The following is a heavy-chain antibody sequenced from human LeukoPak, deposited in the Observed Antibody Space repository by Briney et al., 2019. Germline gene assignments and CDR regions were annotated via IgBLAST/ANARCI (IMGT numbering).Heavy chain of an antibody. Sequence: GGSLRLSCAASGFTFSGYSMHWVRQAPGKGLNWVAFTSTDGNNQYYADSVKGRFIISRGNSKNTLYLQVNSLRPEDTAVYYCARAMDTAMGPYFDYWGQGTLVTVSS. CDR2: TSTDGNNQ. CDR1: GFTFSGYS. J-gene: IGHJ4*02. V-gene: IGHV3-30*04. CDR3: ARAMDTAMGPYFDY. D-gene: IGHD5-18*01.